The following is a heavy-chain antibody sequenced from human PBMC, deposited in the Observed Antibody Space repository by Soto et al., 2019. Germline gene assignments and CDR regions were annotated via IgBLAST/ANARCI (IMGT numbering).Heavy chain of an antibody. Sequence: QAQVVQSGAEVRKPGSSVKLSCKASEGTFNSYAIAWVRQAPGQGLEWMGGIIPYYNTVNYAQKFQDRVTRTAEDSTNTVYMELSSLRSEDRAVYLCANGPSRWSLYCFDSSAQGTVVTGSS. J-gene: IGHJ4*02. CDR2: IIPYYNTV. CDR3: ANGPSRWSLYCFDS. D-gene: IGHD6-13*01. V-gene: IGHV1-69*01. CDR1: EGTFNSYA.